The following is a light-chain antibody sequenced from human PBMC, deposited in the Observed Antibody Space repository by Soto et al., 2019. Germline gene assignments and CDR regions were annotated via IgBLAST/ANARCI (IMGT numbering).Light chain of an antibody. Sequence: DIQMTQSPSTLSASVGDRVTITCRAIQSISSWLAWYQQKPGKAPKLLIYDPSSLESGVPSRFSGSGSGTEFALTISSLQPDDFATYYCQQYNNYPWTFGQGTKVEIK. CDR2: DPS. J-gene: IGKJ1*01. CDR1: QSISSW. V-gene: IGKV1-5*01. CDR3: QQYNNYPWT.